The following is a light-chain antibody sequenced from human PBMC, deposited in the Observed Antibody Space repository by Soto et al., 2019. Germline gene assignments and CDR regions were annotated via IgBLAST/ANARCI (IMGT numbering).Light chain of an antibody. Sequence: DLQMTQSPSSLCASVGDRVTITCQASQDISNYLNWYQQKPGKAPKLLIYDASNLETGVPSRFSGSGSGTDFTFTISSLQPDDIATYYCQQYDNLPLTFGGGTKVEIK. CDR2: DAS. CDR1: QDISNY. V-gene: IGKV1-33*01. J-gene: IGKJ4*01. CDR3: QQYDNLPLT.